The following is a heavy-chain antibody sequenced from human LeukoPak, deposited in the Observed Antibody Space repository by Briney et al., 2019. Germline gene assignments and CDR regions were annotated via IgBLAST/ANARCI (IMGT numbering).Heavy chain of an antibody. J-gene: IGHJ4*02. CDR3: AKASWVSNADAVL. CDR1: GFTFSSYA. Sequence: GRSLRLSCAASGFTFSSYAMHWVRQAPGKGLEWVAVISYDGSNKYYADSVKGRFTISRDDSRNTVYLHLNNLRVEDTAVYYCAKASWVSNADAVLWGQGTLVTVYS. D-gene: IGHD1-1*01. V-gene: IGHV3-30*07. CDR2: ISYDGSNK.